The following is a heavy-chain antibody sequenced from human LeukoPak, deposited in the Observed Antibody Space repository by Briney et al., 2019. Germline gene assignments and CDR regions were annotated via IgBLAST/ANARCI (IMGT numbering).Heavy chain of an antibody. V-gene: IGHV3-23*01. Sequence: GGSLRLSCAASGFTFSNYAMSWVRQAPGKGLEWVSTISGSGGGTYYADSVKGRFTISRDNSKNTLYLQMNSLRAEDTAVYYCAKDLMYYYDSSGYYPFDYWGQGTLVTVSS. CDR3: AKDLMYYYDSSGYYPFDY. J-gene: IGHJ4*02. CDR1: GFTFSNYA. CDR2: ISGSGGGT. D-gene: IGHD3-22*01.